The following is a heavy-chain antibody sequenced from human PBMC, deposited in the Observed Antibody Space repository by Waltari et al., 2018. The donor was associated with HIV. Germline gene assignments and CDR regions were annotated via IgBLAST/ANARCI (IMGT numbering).Heavy chain of an antibody. V-gene: IGHV3-21*01. CDR1: SYS. CDR3: ARDPAYDSSGYYSY. J-gene: IGHJ4*02. D-gene: IGHD3-22*01. CDR2: ISSSSSYI. Sequence: SYSMNWVRQAPGKGLEWVSSISSSSSYIYYADSVKGRFTISRDNAKNSLYLQMNSLRAEDTAVYYCARDPAYDSSGYYSYWGQGTLVTVSS.